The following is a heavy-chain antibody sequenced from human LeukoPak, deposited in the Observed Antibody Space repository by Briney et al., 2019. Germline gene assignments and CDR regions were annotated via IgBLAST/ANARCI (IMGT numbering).Heavy chain of an antibody. CDR2: ISYDGSNK. V-gene: IGHV3-30*14. CDR1: GFTFSSYA. Sequence: GGSLRLSCAASGFTFSSYAMHWVRQAPGKGLEWVAVISYDGSNKYYADSVKGRFTISRDNSKNMLYLQMNNLRAEDTALYYSASAPTTLSTKVWGSYFDYWGQGTLVTVSS. D-gene: IGHD3-16*01. J-gene: IGHJ4*02. CDR3: ASAPTTLSTKVWGSYFDY.